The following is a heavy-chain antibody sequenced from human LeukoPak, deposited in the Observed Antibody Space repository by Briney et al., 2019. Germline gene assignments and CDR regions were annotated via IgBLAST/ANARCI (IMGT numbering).Heavy chain of an antibody. Sequence: ASVKVSCKDSGYMFTKYALHWVRQAPGQRLEWMGWINAGTGNTKYSQKFQDRVTVTRDTSASTAYMELSSLRSEDTAMYYCARPLAVAGFDYWGQGTLVTVSS. CDR2: INAGTGNT. V-gene: IGHV1-3*01. CDR1: GYMFTKYA. J-gene: IGHJ4*02. CDR3: ARPLAVAGFDY. D-gene: IGHD6-19*01.